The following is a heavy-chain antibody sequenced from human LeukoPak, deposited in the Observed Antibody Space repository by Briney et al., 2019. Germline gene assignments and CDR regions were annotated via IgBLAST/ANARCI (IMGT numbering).Heavy chain of an antibody. J-gene: IGHJ6*02. CDR1: GGTFSSYA. V-gene: IGHV1-69*13. Sequence: SVKVSCKASGGTFSSYAISWVRQAPGQGLEWMGGIIPIFGTANYAQKFQGRVTITADESTSAAYMELSSLRSEDTAVYYCARDCITIFGVVIIPHYYYGMDVWGQGTTVTVSS. CDR3: ARDCITIFGVVIIPHYYYGMDV. D-gene: IGHD3-3*01. CDR2: IIPIFGTA.